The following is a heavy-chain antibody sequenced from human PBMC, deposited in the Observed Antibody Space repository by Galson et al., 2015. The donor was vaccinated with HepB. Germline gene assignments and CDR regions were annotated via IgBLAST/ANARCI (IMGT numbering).Heavy chain of an antibody. CDR2: ISSSSSYT. D-gene: IGHD3-10*01. CDR1: GFTFSDYY. J-gene: IGHJ4*02. V-gene: IGHV3-11*05. Sequence: SLRLSCAASGFTFSDYYMSWIRQAPGKGLEWVSYISSSSSYTNYADSVKGRFTISRDNAKNSLYLQMNSLRAEDTAVYYCARAPRPMVRGVTLDYWGQGTLVTVSS. CDR3: ARAPRPMVRGVTLDY.